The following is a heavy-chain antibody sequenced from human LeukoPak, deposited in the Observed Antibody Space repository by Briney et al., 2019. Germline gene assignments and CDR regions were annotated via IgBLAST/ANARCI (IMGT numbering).Heavy chain of an antibody. D-gene: IGHD3-9*01. J-gene: IGHJ2*01. CDR1: DDSISDYY. CDR3: ARDIPHITIFDNWYFDL. CDR2: FHNSGTS. Sequence: SETLSLTCTVSDDSISDYYRGWIRQPPGKGLEWIGYFHNSGTSTYNPSLKSRVTISADTSKNQFSLKLSSVTAADTAVYYCARDIPHITIFDNWYFDLWGRGTLVTVSS. V-gene: IGHV4-59*01.